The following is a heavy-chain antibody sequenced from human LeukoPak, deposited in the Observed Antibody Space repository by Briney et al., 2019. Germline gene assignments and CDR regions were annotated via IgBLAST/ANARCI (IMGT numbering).Heavy chain of an antibody. V-gene: IGHV3-30*18. Sequence: GGSLRLSCAASGFTFSSYGMHWVRQAPGKGLEWVAVISYDGSNKYYADSVKGRFTISRDNSKNTLYLQMNSLRAEDTAVYYCAKDLAGLSGGVIVPLYWGQGTLVTVSS. D-gene: IGHD3-16*02. J-gene: IGHJ4*02. CDR3: AKDLAGLSGGVIVPLY. CDR1: GFTFSSYG. CDR2: ISYDGSNK.